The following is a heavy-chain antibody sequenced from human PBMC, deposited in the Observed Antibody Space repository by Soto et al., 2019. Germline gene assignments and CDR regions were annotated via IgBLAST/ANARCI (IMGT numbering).Heavy chain of an antibody. V-gene: IGHV4-31*03. Sequence: SETLSLTCTVSGGSISSGGYYWSWIRQHPGKGLEWIGYIYYSGSTYYNPSLKSRVTISVDTSKNQFSLKLSSVTAADTAVYYCARVLRYYDSSGYYYLNDYWGQGTLVTVSS. J-gene: IGHJ4*02. CDR2: IYYSGST. CDR3: ARVLRYYDSSGYYYLNDY. D-gene: IGHD3-22*01. CDR1: GGSISSGGYY.